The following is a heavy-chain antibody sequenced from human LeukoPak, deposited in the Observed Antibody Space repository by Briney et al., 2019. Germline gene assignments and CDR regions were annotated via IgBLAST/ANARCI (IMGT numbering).Heavy chain of an antibody. Sequence: ASVKVSCKASGYTFTSYAMHWVRQAPGQRLEWMGWINAGNGNTKYSQKFQGRVTITRDTSASTVYMELSSLRSEDTAVYYCARESDSNLYSSSPAFDYWGQGTLVTVSS. D-gene: IGHD6-6*01. V-gene: IGHV1-3*01. CDR2: INAGNGNT. J-gene: IGHJ4*02. CDR1: GYTFTSYA. CDR3: ARESDSNLYSSSPAFDY.